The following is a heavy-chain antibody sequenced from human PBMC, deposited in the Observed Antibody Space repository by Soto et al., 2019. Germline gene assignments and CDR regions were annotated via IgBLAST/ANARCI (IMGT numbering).Heavy chain of an antibody. CDR3: AKVFVFTIREGFDY. D-gene: IGHD3-3*01. V-gene: IGHV3-23*01. CDR2: ITGSGDST. J-gene: IGHJ4*02. Sequence: GGSLRLSCAASGFTFSCYAMSWVRQAPGKGLEWVSAITGSGDSTYYADSVKGRFTVSRDNSKNTLYLQMNSLRAEDTAVYYCAKVFVFTIREGFDYWGLGTXVTVSS. CDR1: GFTFSCYA.